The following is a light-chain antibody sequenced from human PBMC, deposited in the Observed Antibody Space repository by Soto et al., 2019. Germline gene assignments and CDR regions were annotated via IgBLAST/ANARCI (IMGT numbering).Light chain of an antibody. CDR1: QSVSSSY. V-gene: IGKV3-20*01. CDR3: QQYGGSPFT. J-gene: IGKJ3*01. CDR2: GAS. Sequence: EIVLTQSPGTLSLSPGERATLSCRASQSVSSSYLAWYQQKPGQAPRLLIYGASSRATGIPDRFSAGGSGTDFTLTISRLEPEDFAVYYCQQYGGSPFTFGPGTKVDIK.